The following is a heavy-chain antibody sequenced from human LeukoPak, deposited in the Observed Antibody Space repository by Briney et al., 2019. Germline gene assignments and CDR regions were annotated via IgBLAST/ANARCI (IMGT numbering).Heavy chain of an antibody. D-gene: IGHD3-10*01. CDR1: GFTFSSYD. V-gene: IGHV3-23*01. Sequence: GGSLRLSCAASGFTFSSYDMSWVRQAPGKGLEWVSAISGSGGSTYYADSVKGRFTISRDNSKNTLYLQMNSLRAEDTAVYYCAKDLPHPRPLGSSGSYPAGFDYWGQGTLVTVSS. CDR3: AKDLPHPRPLGSSGSYPAGFDY. CDR2: ISGSGGST. J-gene: IGHJ4*02.